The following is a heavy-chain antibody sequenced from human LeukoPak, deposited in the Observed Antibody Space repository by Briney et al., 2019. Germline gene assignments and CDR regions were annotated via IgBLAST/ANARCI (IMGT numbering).Heavy chain of an antibody. CDR3: ARGDNYSRFDY. CDR1: GGSISRYY. V-gene: IGHV4-34*01. Sequence: PSETLSLTCTVSGGSISRYYWSWIRQPPGKGLEWIGEINHSGSTNYNPSLKSRVTISVDTSKNQFSLKLSSVTAADTAVYYCARGDNYSRFDYWGQGTLVTVSS. D-gene: IGHD5-24*01. CDR2: INHSGST. J-gene: IGHJ4*02.